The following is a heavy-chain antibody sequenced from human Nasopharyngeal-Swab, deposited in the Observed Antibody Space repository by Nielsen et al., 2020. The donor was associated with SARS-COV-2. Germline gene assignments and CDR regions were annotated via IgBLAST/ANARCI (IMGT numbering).Heavy chain of an antibody. CDR1: GGTFSSYA. D-gene: IGHD3-10*01. CDR3: ARASSMVRGVIVPFDY. V-gene: IGHV1-69*06. J-gene: IGHJ4*02. Sequence: SVKVSCKASGGTFSSYAISWVRQAPGQGLEWMGGIIPIFGTANYAQKFQGRVTITADKSTSTAYMELSSLRSEDTDVYYCARASSMVRGVIVPFDYWGQGTLVTVSS. CDR2: IIPIFGTA.